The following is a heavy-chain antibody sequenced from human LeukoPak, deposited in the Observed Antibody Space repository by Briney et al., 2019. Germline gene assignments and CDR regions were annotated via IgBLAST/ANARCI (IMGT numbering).Heavy chain of an antibody. CDR1: GFPFSFSA. Sequence: GGSLRLSCAASGFPFSFSAMNWVRQAPGKGLEWISFISGSGITIYYSDSVKGRFTISRDNAKNSLYLQMNGLRADDTAVYYCARDRGDSIVGADFDSWGQGTPVTVSS. CDR2: ISGSGITI. CDR3: ARDRGDSIVGADFDS. V-gene: IGHV3-48*01. D-gene: IGHD1-26*01. J-gene: IGHJ4*02.